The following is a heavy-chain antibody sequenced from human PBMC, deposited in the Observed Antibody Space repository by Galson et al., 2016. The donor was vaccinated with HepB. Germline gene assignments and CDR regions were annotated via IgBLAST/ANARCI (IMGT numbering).Heavy chain of an antibody. J-gene: IGHJ4*02. CDR2: IYYSGSS. V-gene: IGHV4-59*01. CDR1: GTSISNDY. Sequence: SETLSLTCSVSGTSISNDYWTWIRQPPGKGLEWIGSIYYSGSSDFSPSLKSRVAMSVDTSKNQVSLKLSSVTAADTAVYYCARGPLLRYFDWGQGTLVTVSS. D-gene: IGHD3-9*01. CDR3: ARGPLLRYFD.